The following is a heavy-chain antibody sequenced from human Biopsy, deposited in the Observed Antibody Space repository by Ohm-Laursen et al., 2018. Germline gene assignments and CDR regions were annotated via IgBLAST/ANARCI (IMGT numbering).Heavy chain of an antibody. CDR3: GRAVRNQLLTDP. J-gene: IGHJ5*02. CDR1: GYTFTSYD. V-gene: IGHV1-8*01. CDR2: LNPVSGNS. Sequence: ASVKVSCKASGYTFTSYDITWVRQASGQGPEWIGWLNPVSGNSNFGQKFRGRVTVTSDTSISTAYMELSGLTSDDTATYYCGRAVRNQLLTDPWGQGTLLTVSS. D-gene: IGHD1-7*01.